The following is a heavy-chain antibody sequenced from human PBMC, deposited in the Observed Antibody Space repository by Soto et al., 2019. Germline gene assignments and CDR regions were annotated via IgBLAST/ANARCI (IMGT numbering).Heavy chain of an antibody. D-gene: IGHD2-8*02. CDR2: ISRDGGTK. CDR3: TGEVASGY. V-gene: IGHV3-30*03. Sequence: QVQLVESGGGVVQPGRSLRLSCAVSGFTVSTYGMHWVRQAPGKGLGWVAVISRDGGTKYYADSVKGRFTISRDNSRNTLFLEMNRLRGDDMAVYYCTGEVASGYWGQGTLVTVSS. CDR1: GFTVSTYG. J-gene: IGHJ4*02.